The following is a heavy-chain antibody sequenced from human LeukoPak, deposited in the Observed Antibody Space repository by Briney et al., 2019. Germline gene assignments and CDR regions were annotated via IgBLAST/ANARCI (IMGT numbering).Heavy chain of an antibody. J-gene: IGHJ4*02. CDR1: AFIFSGHW. D-gene: IGHD5-24*01. CDR3: ARELLGHGYNSGDFDY. Sequence: AGGSLRLSCEGSAFIFSGHWMNWVRQTPGKGLEWVASIKEDGSERQYVDSVKGRFTISRDNAKNSLYLQMNSLRAEDTAVYYCARELLGHGYNSGDFDYWGQGTLVTVSS. V-gene: IGHV3-7*01. CDR2: IKEDGSER.